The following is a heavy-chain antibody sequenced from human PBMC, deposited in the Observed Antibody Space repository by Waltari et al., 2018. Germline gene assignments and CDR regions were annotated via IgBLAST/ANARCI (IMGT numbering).Heavy chain of an antibody. CDR2: IFYSGNT. CDR3: ARQDLGDDCFFCFDS. CDR1: GGSISRYY. V-gene: IGHV4-59*13. D-gene: IGHD3-16*01. J-gene: IGHJ4*02. Sequence: QVQLQESGPGLVKPSETLSLTCTVSGGSISRYYWSWIRQPPGKGLEWIGYIFYSGNTNYNPSLKSRVTILVDTSKNQFSLKLSSVTAADTAVYYCARQDLGDDCFFCFDSWGQGTLLTVSS.